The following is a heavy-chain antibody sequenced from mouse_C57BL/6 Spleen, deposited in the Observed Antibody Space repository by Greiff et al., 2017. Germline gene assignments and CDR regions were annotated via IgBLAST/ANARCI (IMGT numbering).Heavy chain of an antibody. J-gene: IGHJ2*01. Sequence: QVQLQQPGAELVRPGSSVKLSCKASGYTFTSYWMDWVKQRPGQGLEWIGNIYPSDSETHYNQKFKDKATLTVDKSSSTAYMQLSSLTSEDSAVYSSARRITTVVAPFDYWGQGTTLTVSS. V-gene: IGHV1-61*01. CDR2: IYPSDSET. D-gene: IGHD1-1*01. CDR3: ARRITTVVAPFDY. CDR1: GYTFTSYW.